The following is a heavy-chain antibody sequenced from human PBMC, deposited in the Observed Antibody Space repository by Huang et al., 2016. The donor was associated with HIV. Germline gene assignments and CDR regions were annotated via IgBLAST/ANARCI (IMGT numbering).Heavy chain of an antibody. V-gene: IGHV4-39*01. Sequence: QLQLQESGPGQVKPSETLSLTCTVSGDFISRTNYYWGWIRQSPGKGLEWVGSVYQSGSTNYNPALKSRVTLSGDTSRNQFSLRLNSVTAADTAVYYCASQHIGAAATWFWGRGTQVAVSS. CDR3: ASQHIGAAATWF. CDR1: GDFISRTNYY. CDR2: VYQSGST. D-gene: IGHD6-13*01. J-gene: IGHJ4*02.